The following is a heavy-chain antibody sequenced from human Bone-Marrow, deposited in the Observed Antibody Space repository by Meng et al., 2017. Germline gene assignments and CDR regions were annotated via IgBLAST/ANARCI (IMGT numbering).Heavy chain of an antibody. CDR2: ISSSSSYI. V-gene: IGHV3-21*01. Sequence: GGSLRLSCAASGFTFSSYSMNWVRQAPGKGLEWVSSISSSSSYIYYADSVKGRFTISRDNAKNSLYLQMNSLRAEDTAVYYCARDKYDYVWGSFHGMDVWGQGTTVTGS. CDR3: ARDKYDYVWGSFHGMDV. D-gene: IGHD3-16*01. CDR1: GFTFSSYS. J-gene: IGHJ6*02.